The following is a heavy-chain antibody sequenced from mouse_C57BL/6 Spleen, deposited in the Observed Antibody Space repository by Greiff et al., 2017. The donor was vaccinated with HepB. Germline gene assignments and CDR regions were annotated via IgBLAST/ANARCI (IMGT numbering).Heavy chain of an antibody. J-gene: IGHJ4*01. V-gene: IGHV1-63*01. CDR1: GYTFTNYW. CDR3: ATYGYPDYYAMDY. D-gene: IGHD2-2*01. CDR2: IYPGGGYT. Sequence: VNVVESGAELVRPGTSVKMSCKASGYTFTNYWIGWAQQRPGHGLEWIGDIYPGGGYTNYNEKFKGQATLTADKSSSTAYMQFSSLTSEDSAIYYCATYGYPDYYAMDYWGQGTSVTVSS.